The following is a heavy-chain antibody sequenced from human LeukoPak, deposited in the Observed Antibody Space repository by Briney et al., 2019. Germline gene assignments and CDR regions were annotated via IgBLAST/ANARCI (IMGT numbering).Heavy chain of an antibody. V-gene: IGHV1-2*02. D-gene: IGHD6-6*01. CDR1: GYTFTGYY. CDR2: INPNSGGT. Sequence: ASVKVSCKASGYTFTGYYMHWVRQAPGQGLEWMGWINPNSGGTNYAQKFQGRVTMTRDTSISTAYMELSRLRSDDTAVYYCAREEAARFCWFDPWGQGTLVTVSS. J-gene: IGHJ5*02. CDR3: AREEAARFCWFDP.